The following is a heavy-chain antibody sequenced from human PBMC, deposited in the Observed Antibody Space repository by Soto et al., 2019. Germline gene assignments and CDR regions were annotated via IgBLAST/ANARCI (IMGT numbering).Heavy chain of an antibody. Sequence: EVQLVESGGGLVKPGGSLRLSCAASGFTFSSYSMNWVRQAPGKGLEWVSSISSSSSYIYYADSVMGRFTISRDNAKNSLYLQMNSLRAEDTAVYYCARDPYSSSPYYYYGMDVWGQGTTVTVSS. CDR2: ISSSSSYI. J-gene: IGHJ6*02. CDR3: ARDPYSSSPYYYYGMDV. D-gene: IGHD6-6*01. V-gene: IGHV3-21*01. CDR1: GFTFSSYS.